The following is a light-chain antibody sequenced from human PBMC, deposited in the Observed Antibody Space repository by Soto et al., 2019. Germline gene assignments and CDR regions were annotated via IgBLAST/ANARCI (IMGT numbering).Light chain of an antibody. Sequence: DIQMTQSPSSLSASVGDSLTITCQARQDISNDVNWYQQKPGKAPKLLIFVAFHLETGVSSRFSGSGSGTDFTFTISSLQPADLATYDGQQYDSYPLTCGGGTKVEIK. V-gene: IGKV1-33*01. CDR2: VAF. J-gene: IGKJ4*01. CDR1: QDISND. CDR3: QQYDSYPLT.